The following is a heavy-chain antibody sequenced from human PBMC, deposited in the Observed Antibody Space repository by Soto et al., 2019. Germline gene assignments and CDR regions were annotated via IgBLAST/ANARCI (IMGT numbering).Heavy chain of an antibody. J-gene: IGHJ6*02. CDR2: ISYDGSNK. D-gene: IGHD4-4*01. CDR1: GFTFSSYA. Sequence: GGSLRLSCAASGFTFSSYAMHWVRQAPGKGLEWVAVISYDGSNKYYADSVKGRFTISRDNSKNTLYLQMNSLRAEDTAVYYCARDRGYSNWYYYYGMDVWGQGTTVTVSS. CDR3: ARDRGYSNWYYYYGMDV. V-gene: IGHV3-30-3*01.